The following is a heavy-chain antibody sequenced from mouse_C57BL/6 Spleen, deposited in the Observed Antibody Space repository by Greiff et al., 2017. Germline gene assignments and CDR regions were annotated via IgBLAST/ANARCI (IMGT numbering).Heavy chain of an antibody. CDR1: GYTFTDYE. J-gene: IGHJ2*01. V-gene: IGHV1-15*01. Sequence: VKLQESGAELVRPGASVTLSCKASGYTFTDYEMHWVKQTPVHGLEWIGAIDPETGGTAYNQKFKGKAILTADKSSSTAYMELRSLTSEDSAVYYCTSLGRVDYWGQGTTLTVSS. D-gene: IGHD4-1*01. CDR3: TSLGRVDY. CDR2: IDPETGGT.